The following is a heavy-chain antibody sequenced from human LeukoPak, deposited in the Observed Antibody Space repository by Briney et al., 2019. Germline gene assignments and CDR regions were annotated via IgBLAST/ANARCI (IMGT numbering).Heavy chain of an antibody. J-gene: IGHJ4*02. CDR3: AKLERGTYHFDF. Sequence: GSLRLSCAASGFTLSNYGMSWVRQAPGKGLEWVTSISASGAGTYYADSVKGRFTISRDNSKNTLYVQMNSLRAEDTAVYYCAKLERGTYHFDFWGQGTLVTVSS. D-gene: IGHD1-26*01. CDR1: GFTLSNYG. V-gene: IGHV3-23*01. CDR2: ISASGAGT.